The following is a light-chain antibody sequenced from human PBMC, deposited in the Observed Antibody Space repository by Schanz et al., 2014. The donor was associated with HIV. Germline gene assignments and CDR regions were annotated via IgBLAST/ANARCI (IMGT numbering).Light chain of an antibody. J-gene: IGKJ2*01. V-gene: IGKV1-39*01. CDR2: EAS. Sequence: DIQMTQSPSSLSASVGDRVTITCRASQSISNYLNWYQQKPGKAPKLLISEASSLQSGVPSRFSGRGSGTEFPLTISSLQAEDFATYYCQQYNSHSYTFGQGTKLEIK. CDR3: QQYNSHSYT. CDR1: QSISNY.